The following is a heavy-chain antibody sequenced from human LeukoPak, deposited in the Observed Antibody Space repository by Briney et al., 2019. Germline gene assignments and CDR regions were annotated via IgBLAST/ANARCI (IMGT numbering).Heavy chain of an antibody. J-gene: IGHJ4*02. CDR1: GGSISSYY. V-gene: IGHV4-4*07. CDR3: ARDRQHWNAYYFDY. D-gene: IGHD1-1*01. CDR2: IYTSGST. Sequence: SETLSLTCTVSGGSISSYYWSWIRQPAGKGLEWIGRIYTSGSTNYNPSLKSRVTMSVDTSKNQFSLKLSSVTAADTAVYYCARDRQHWNAYYFDYWGQGTLVTVSS.